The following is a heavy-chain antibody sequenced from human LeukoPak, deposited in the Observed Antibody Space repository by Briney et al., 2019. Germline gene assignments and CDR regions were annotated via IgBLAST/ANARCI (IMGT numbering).Heavy chain of an antibody. Sequence: GGSLRLSCAASGFTFRDYAMQWVGQPPAKGLDGVAGISYDGSNKYYADSVKGPFTISRDNSKNTLYLQMNSLRAADTAVYSCARGSNYGGTLPLTNWGEGTLVTVSS. D-gene: IGHD4-23*01. V-gene: IGHV3-30-3*01. CDR3: ARGSNYGGTLPLTN. CDR1: GFTFRDYA. J-gene: IGHJ1*01. CDR2: ISYDGSNK.